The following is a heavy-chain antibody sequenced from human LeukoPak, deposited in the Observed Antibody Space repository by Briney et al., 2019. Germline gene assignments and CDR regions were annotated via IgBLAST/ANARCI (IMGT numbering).Heavy chain of an antibody. Sequence: TGGSLRLTCRASGFTFSDNSMNWVRLAPGKGLEWVSCISSRSSTIYYADSVRGRFTISRDNAKNTLYLQMNSLRAEDTAVYYCARDRGYYGSGTKDYWGQGTLVTVSS. CDR3: ARDRGYYGSGTKDY. D-gene: IGHD3-10*01. J-gene: IGHJ4*02. CDR2: ISSRSSTI. V-gene: IGHV3-48*04. CDR1: GFTFSDNS.